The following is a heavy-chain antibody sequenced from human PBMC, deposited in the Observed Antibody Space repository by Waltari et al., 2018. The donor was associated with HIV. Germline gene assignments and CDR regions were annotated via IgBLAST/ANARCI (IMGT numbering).Heavy chain of an antibody. CDR2: SNPKTGDT. CDR1: GYAFTGFY. Sequence: QVQLVESGAEVKKPGASLKVSCTASGYAFTGFYIHWVRQAPGQGFGWVEWSNPKTGDTNVAQKFQGRVTMTRDTSISTAYMELSRLTSDDTAVYYCARDPSYGFGENDYWGQGTLFTVSS. CDR3: ARDPSYGFGENDY. J-gene: IGHJ4*02. V-gene: IGHV1-2*02. D-gene: IGHD3-10*01.